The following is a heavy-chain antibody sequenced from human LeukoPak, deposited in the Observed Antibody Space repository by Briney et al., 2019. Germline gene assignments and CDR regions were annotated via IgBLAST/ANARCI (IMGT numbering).Heavy chain of an antibody. D-gene: IGHD6-19*01. CDR3: ARDLSGGSGWPESPLGY. V-gene: IGHV3-21*01. CDR1: GFTFSTYA. J-gene: IGHJ4*02. Sequence: PGGSLRLSCAASGFTFSTYAISWVRQAPGKGLEWVSCISSTSNYIFYADSVRGRFTISRDNAKNSLYLQMNSLRAEDTAVYYCARDLSGGSGWPESPLGYWGQGTLATVSS. CDR2: ISSTSNYI.